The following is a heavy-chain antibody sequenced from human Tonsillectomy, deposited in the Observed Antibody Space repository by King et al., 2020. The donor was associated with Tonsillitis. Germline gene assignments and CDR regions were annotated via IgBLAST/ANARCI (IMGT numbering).Heavy chain of an antibody. CDR2: IGTAGDT. Sequence: VQLVESGGGLVQPGGSLRLSCAASGFTFSSYEMHWVRQATGKGLEWVSAIGTAGDTYYPGSVKGRFTISRENAKNSLYLQMNSLRAGDTAVYYCARAPLRGLYYGMDVWGQGTTVTVSS. D-gene: IGHD4-17*01. V-gene: IGHV3-13*01. CDR1: GFTFSSYE. J-gene: IGHJ6*02. CDR3: ARAPLRGLYYGMDV.